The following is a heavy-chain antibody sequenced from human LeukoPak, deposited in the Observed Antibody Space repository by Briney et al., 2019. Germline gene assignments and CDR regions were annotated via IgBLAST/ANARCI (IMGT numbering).Heavy chain of an antibody. Sequence: VASVKVSCKTSGGTFSNSGISWVRQAPGQGPEWMGGIIPVFGTPNYAQKFQGRLTITADRSRTTAYMELSSLTSDDTAVYYCARERLARFPYFDYWGQGTLVAVSS. J-gene: IGHJ4*02. CDR3: ARERLARFPYFDY. CDR1: GGTFSNSG. V-gene: IGHV1-69*06. CDR2: IIPVFGTP. D-gene: IGHD3-3*01.